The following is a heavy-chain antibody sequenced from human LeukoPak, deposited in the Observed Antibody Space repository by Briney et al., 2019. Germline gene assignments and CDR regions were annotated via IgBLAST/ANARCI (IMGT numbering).Heavy chain of an antibody. D-gene: IGHD7-27*01. CDR1: GFTFSSYG. CDR3: ARDPWGSRYYYYMDV. Sequence: PGGSLRLSCAASGFTFSSYGMTWVRQAPGKGLQWVSVIIDSGGSTYYADSVKGRFTISRDNSKNTLYLQMNSLRAEDTALYYCARDPWGSRYYYYMDVWGKGTTVTVSS. CDR2: IIDSGGST. V-gene: IGHV3-23*01. J-gene: IGHJ6*03.